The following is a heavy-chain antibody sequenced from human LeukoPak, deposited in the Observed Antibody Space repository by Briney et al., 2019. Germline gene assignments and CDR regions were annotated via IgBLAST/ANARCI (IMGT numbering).Heavy chain of an antibody. CDR1: GGSISSYY. D-gene: IGHD3-22*01. CDR2: IYYSGST. CDR3: YTYYYDSSGYYFDY. Sequence: ASETLSLTGTVSGGSISSYYWSWIRQPPGKGLEWIGYIYYSGSTNYNPSPKSRVTISVDTSKNQFSLKLSSVTAADTAVYYCYTYYYDSSGYYFDYWGQGTLVTVSS. J-gene: IGHJ4*02. V-gene: IGHV4-59*01.